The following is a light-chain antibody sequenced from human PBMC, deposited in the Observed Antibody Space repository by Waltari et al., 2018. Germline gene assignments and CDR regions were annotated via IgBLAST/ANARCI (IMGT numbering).Light chain of an antibody. Sequence: EKVLTQSPATLSVSPGESVTLSCRASQSVASLAWDQQRPGQAPRLVIYDASTRASGIPARFSGSGSGTEFTLTISGLQSEDCALYYCQQYNDWYSFGQGTKLEIK. CDR2: DAS. V-gene: IGKV3-15*01. CDR3: QQYNDWYS. CDR1: QSVAS. J-gene: IGKJ2*03.